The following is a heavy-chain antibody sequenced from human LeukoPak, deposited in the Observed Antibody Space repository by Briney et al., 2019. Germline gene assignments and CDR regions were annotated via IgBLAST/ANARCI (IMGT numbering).Heavy chain of an antibody. CDR2: IYHRGKV. Sequence: SETLSLTCTVSGYSITSGHYWGWIRQPPGKGLEWIGTIYHRGKVYYNPSLQSRLTMSIDTSKNQFSLRLSSVTAADTAVYYCARETEDWFGDLLSYFDYWGRGFLVSVSS. D-gene: IGHD3-10*01. CDR1: GYSITSGHY. CDR3: ARETEDWFGDLLSYFDY. V-gene: IGHV4-38-2*02. J-gene: IGHJ4*02.